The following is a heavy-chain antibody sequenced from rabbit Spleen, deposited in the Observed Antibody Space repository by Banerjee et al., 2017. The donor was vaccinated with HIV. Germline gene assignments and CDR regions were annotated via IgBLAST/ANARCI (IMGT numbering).Heavy chain of an antibody. D-gene: IGHD4-1*01. CDR1: GFSFSSRYY. V-gene: IGHV1S40*01. J-gene: IGHJ4*01. CDR3: ARETSSGWGVVSFYFNL. CDR2: IYAGNSGDT. Sequence: QSLEESGGDLVKPGASLTLTCTASGFSFSSRYYMCWVRQAPGKGLEWIACIYAGNSGDTYYASWAKGRFTIPKTSSTTVTLQMTSLTAADTATYFCARETSSGWGVVSFYFNLWGPGTLVTVS.